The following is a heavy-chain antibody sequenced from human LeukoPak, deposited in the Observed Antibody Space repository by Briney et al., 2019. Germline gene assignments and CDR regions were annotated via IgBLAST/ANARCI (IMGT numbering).Heavy chain of an antibody. D-gene: IGHD4-17*01. Sequence: PSETLSLTCTVSGGSLSSRNYYWGWIRQPPGKGLESIGTLSSSASTYYNPSLKSRLTISVDTSKNHLSLRLSSVTAADPAVYYCARRPPAYGDLFDYWGQGTLVTVSS. CDR3: ARRPPAYGDLFDY. V-gene: IGHV4-39*02. J-gene: IGHJ4*02. CDR1: GGSLSSRNYY. CDR2: LSSSAST.